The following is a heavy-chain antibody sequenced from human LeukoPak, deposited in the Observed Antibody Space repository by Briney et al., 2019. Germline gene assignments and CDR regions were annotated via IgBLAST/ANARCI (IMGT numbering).Heavy chain of an antibody. V-gene: IGHV1-2*02. CDR3: ASSPAAMSPLDY. CDR1: GYTFTGYY. J-gene: IGHJ4*02. Sequence: ASVNVSCKASGYTFTGYYMHWVRQAPGQGLEWMGWINPNSGGTNYAQKFQGRVTMTRDTSISTAYMELSRLRSDDTAVYYCASSPAAMSPLDYWGQGTLVTVSS. D-gene: IGHD2-2*01. CDR2: INPNSGGT.